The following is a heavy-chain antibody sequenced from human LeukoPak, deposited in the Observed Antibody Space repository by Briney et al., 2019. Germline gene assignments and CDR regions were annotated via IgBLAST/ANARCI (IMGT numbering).Heavy chain of an antibody. J-gene: IGHJ4*02. D-gene: IGHD3-16*02. V-gene: IGHV4-59*01. CDR3: ARARYDYVWGSYRYAPFDY. CDR1: GGSISSYY. CDR2: IYYSGST. Sequence: SETLSLTCTVSGGSISSYYWSWIRQPPGKGLEWIGYIYYSGSTNYNPSLKSRVTISVDTSKNQFSLKLSSVTAADTAVYYCARARYDYVWGSYRYAPFDYWGQGTLVTVSS.